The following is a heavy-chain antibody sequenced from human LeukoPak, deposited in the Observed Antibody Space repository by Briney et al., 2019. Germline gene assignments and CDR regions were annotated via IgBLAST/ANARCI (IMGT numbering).Heavy chain of an antibody. CDR3: ARGRASIAARFDP. CDR1: GGSISSGGYY. J-gene: IGHJ5*02. D-gene: IGHD6-6*01. V-gene: IGHV4-30-2*01. CDR2: IYHSGST. Sequence: PSQTLSLTCTVSGGSISSGGYYWSWIRQPPGKGLEWIGYIYHSGSTYYNPSLKSRVTISVDRSKNQVSLKLSSVTAADTAVYYCARGRASIAARFDPWGQGTLVTVSS.